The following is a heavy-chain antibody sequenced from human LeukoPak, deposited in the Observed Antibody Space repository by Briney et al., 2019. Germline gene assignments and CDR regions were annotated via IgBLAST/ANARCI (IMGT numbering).Heavy chain of an antibody. CDR1: GGTFSSYS. Sequence: SVKVSCKASGGTFSSYSVNWVRQAPGQGLEWMGRIIPILGITNYAQKFQGRVTITAGKSTSTAYMELSSLRSEDTAVYYCARSNSGYDLVSWFDPWGQGTLVTVSS. CDR2: IIPILGIT. D-gene: IGHD5-12*01. J-gene: IGHJ5*02. V-gene: IGHV1-69*02. CDR3: ARSNSGYDLVSWFDP.